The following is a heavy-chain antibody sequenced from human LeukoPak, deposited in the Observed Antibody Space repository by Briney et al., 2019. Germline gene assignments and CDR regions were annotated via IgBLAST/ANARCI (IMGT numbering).Heavy chain of an antibody. D-gene: IGHD6-6*01. Sequence: GGSLRLSCAASGFTFSSYSMNWVRQAPGKGLEWVSSISPTGNYIYYSDSVKGRFTISRDNAKNSLYLQMNSLRAEDTAVYYCASGPLISYNSSTYPPFDYWGQGTLVTVSS. CDR1: GFTFSSYS. J-gene: IGHJ4*02. V-gene: IGHV3-21*01. CDR3: ASGPLISYNSSTYPPFDY. CDR2: ISPTGNYI.